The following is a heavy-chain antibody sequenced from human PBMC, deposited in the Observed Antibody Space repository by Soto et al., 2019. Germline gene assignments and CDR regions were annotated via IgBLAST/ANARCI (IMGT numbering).Heavy chain of an antibody. CDR1: GFTFSSDG. J-gene: IGHJ4*02. D-gene: IGHD6-6*01. V-gene: IGHV3-30*03. CDR3: AREAARALDY. CDR2: ISYDGSNK. Sequence: QVQLVESGGGVVQPGRSLRLSCAASGFTFSSDGMHWVRQAPGKGLEWVAVISYDGSNKYYADSVKGRFTISRDNSKNTLYLQMNSLRAEDTAVYYCAREAARALDYWGQGTLVTVSS.